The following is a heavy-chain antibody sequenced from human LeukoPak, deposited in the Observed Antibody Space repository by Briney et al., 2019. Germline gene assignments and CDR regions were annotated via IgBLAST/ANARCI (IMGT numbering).Heavy chain of an antibody. CDR3: ARARGYCSSISCYLAYYMDV. V-gene: IGHV3-33*01. J-gene: IGHJ6*03. D-gene: IGHD2-2*01. CDR2: IWYDGSNK. CDR1: GFTFSSYG. Sequence: GGSLRLSCAASGFTFSSYGMHWVRQAPGKGLEWVAVIWYDGSNKYYADSVKGRFTISRDNSKNTLYLQMNSLRAEDTAVYYCARARGYCSSISCYLAYYMDVWGKGTTVTVSS.